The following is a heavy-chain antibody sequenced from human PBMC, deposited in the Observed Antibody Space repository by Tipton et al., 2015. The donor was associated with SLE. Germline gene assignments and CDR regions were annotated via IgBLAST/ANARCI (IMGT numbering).Heavy chain of an antibody. V-gene: IGHV1-18*01. D-gene: IGHD2-21*01. J-gene: IGHJ3*02. Sequence: QVQLVQSGAEVKKPGASVKVSCKASGYSFTSYGISWVRQAPGQGLEWMGWISAYNGNTDYAQNLQGRVTMTTDTSTSTAYMELRSLRSDDTAVYYCARDQESSGGDWSPFDIWGQGTMVTVSS. CDR2: ISAYNGNT. CDR3: ARDQESSGGDWSPFDI. CDR1: GYSFTSYG.